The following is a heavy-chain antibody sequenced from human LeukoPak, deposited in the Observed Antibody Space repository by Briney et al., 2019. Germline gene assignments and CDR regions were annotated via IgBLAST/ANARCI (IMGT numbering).Heavy chain of an antibody. CDR1: GDSISGSRW. V-gene: IGHV4-4*02. D-gene: IGHD2-2*01. J-gene: IGHJ6*02. CDR2: IYHSGIT. Sequence: SETLSLTCAVSGDSISGSRWWSWVRQPPGKGLEWIGEIYHSGITNYNPSLKSRVTISVDTSKNQFSLKLSSVTAADTAVYYCARDRVVPAAIIYYYYGMDVWGQGTTVTVSS. CDR3: ARDRVVPAAIIYYYYGMDV.